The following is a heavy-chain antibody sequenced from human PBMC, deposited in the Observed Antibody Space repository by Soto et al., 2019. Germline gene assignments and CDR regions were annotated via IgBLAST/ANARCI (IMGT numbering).Heavy chain of an antibody. CDR1: GYTFTSYD. Sequence: ASVKVSCKASGYTFTSYDINWVRQATGQGLEWMGWMNPNSGNTGYAQKFQGRVTMTRNTSISTAYMELSSLRSEDTAVYYCARGYCSSTSCYVGYYYMDVWGKGTTVTVSS. V-gene: IGHV1-8*01. CDR3: ARGYCSSTSCYVGYYYMDV. D-gene: IGHD2-2*01. CDR2: MNPNSGNT. J-gene: IGHJ6*03.